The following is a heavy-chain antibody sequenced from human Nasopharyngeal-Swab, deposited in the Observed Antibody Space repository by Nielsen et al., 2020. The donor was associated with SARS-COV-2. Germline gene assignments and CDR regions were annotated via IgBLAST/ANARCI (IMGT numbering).Heavy chain of an antibody. Sequence: GESLKISCAASGFTFSSYSMNWVRQAPGKGLEWVSYISGSSGTIHYADSVKGRFTISRDNAKNSLYLQMNSLRAEDTAVYYCARGRHGYGYWGQGTLVTVSS. CDR1: GFTFSSYS. J-gene: IGHJ4*02. D-gene: IGHD5-18*01. CDR2: ISGSSGTI. CDR3: ARGRHGYGY. V-gene: IGHV3-48*04.